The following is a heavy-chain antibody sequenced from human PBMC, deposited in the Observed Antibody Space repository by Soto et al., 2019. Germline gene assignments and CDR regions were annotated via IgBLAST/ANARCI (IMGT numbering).Heavy chain of an antibody. CDR1: YGSISSYY. V-gene: IGHV4-59*01. D-gene: IGHD6-19*01. J-gene: IGHJ4*02. CDR3: ARGSDSSGWYLEN. Sequence: SETLSLTCAVSYGSISSYYWNWLRQPPGKGLEWIGYIYYSGSTNYNPSLKSRVTMSVDTSKKWFSLKLSSVTAADTAVYYCARGSDSSGWYLENWGRGILVTVSS. CDR2: IYYSGST.